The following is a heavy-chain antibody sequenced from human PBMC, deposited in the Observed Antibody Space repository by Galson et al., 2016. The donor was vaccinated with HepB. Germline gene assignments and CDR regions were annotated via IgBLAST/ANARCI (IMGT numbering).Heavy chain of an antibody. CDR1: GFIFRSNG. CDR2: INDNGAST. Sequence: SLRLSCAASGFIFRSNGMSWVRQAPGKGLEWISTINDNGASTHYADSVKGRFTISRDNSKNTLYLQMDSLRAEDTAIYYCAKDVGGEAFFEYWGQGTLVTVSS. CDR3: AKDVGGEAFFEY. D-gene: IGHD1-26*01. J-gene: IGHJ4*02. V-gene: IGHV3-23*01.